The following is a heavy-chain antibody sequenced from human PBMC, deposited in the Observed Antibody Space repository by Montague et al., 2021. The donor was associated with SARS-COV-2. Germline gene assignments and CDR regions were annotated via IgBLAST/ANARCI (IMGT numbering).Heavy chain of an antibody. CDR2: TYYRPKWHS. Sequence: CAISGDSVSSKSAAWNWIRQSPSRGLEWLGRTYYRPKWHSDYAVSVKSRITINPDPSKNQFSLQLNSVTPEDTAVYYCARDSGYDYGYFDYWGQGTLVTGSS. J-gene: IGHJ4*02. CDR3: ARDSGYDYGYFDY. D-gene: IGHD5-12*01. V-gene: IGHV6-1*01. CDR1: GDSVSSKSAA.